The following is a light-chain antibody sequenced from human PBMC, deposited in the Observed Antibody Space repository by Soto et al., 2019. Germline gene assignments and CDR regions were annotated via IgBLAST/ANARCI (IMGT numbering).Light chain of an antibody. V-gene: IGLV2-14*01. CDR3: SSYTSSSTPYV. J-gene: IGLJ1*01. CDR2: DVT. CDR1: SSDVGSYNY. Sequence: QSALTQPAPPFGSPGQSITISCPGTSSDVGSYNYVSWYQQHPVKAPKLMIYDVTNRPSGVSDRFSGSKSGNTASLTISGLQAEDEADYYCSSYTSSSTPYVFGTGTKVTVL.